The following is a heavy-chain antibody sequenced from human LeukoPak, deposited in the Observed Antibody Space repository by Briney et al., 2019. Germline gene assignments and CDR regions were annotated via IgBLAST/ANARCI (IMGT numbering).Heavy chain of an antibody. CDR1: GFTFSSYS. J-gene: IGHJ6*03. Sequence: GGSLRLSCAASGFTFSSYSMNWVRQAPGTGLEWVSSMSRSSNYIYYADSVKGRFTISRDNAKNSLYLQMNSLRAEDTAVYYCARILFGYSRSWWIMDVWGKGTTVTVSS. V-gene: IGHV3-21*01. CDR2: MSRSSNYI. CDR3: ARILFGYSRSWWIMDV. D-gene: IGHD6-13*01.